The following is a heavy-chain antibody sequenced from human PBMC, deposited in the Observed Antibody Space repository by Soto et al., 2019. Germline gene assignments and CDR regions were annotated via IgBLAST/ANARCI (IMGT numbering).Heavy chain of an antibody. D-gene: IGHD4-17*01. V-gene: IGHV1-3*05. Sequence: QVQLVQSGAEEKKPGASVKVSCKASGYPFTSYAMHWVRQAPGQRLEWMGWINAGNGNTKYSQKFQGRVTITRDTSASTAYMELSSLRSEDTAVYYCARGDYGDYLLDVWGQGTTVTVSS. CDR1: GYPFTSYA. CDR3: ARGDYGDYLLDV. CDR2: INAGNGNT. J-gene: IGHJ6*02.